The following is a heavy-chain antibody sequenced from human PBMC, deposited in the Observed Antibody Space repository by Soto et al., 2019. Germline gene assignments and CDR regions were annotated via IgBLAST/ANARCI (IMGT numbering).Heavy chain of an antibody. CDR3: ARGSGSFVYGMDV. CDR1: GYTLTDYF. CDR2: IIPRSGTT. D-gene: IGHD3-10*01. Sequence: ASVKVSCKASGYTLTDYFMHWVRQAPGQGLEWMGTIIPRSGTTRYAQNFQGRVTMTSDTSTSTVYMELSSLRSDDTAVFYCARGSGSFVYGMDVWGQGTPVTAP. V-gene: IGHV1-46*01. J-gene: IGHJ6*02.